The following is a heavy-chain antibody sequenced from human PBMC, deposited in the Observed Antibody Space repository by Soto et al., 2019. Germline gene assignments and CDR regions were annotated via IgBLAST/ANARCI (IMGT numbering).Heavy chain of an antibody. CDR2: ISYDGSNK. CDR3: ARDRSGFIGYYFHY. J-gene: IGHJ4*02. CDR1: GFTFSSYA. Sequence: QVQLVESGGGVVQPGRSLRLSCAASGFTFSSYAMHWVRQAPGKGLEWVAVISYDGSNKYYADSVKGRFTVSRDNSKNTLYLQMNSLRPEDTAVYYSARDRSGFIGYYFHYWGQGTLVTVSS. V-gene: IGHV3-30*04. D-gene: IGHD6-13*01.